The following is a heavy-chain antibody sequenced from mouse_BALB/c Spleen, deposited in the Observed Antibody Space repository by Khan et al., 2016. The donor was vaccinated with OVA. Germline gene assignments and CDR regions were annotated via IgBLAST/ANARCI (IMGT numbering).Heavy chain of an antibody. Sequence: VQLQESGPELVKPGASVKMSCKASGYKFTDYVISWVKQRTGQGLEWIGDIYPGSGTTYYNERFEGKATLTADKTSNTAYMQFRSLTSEDSAVYFLARNYENHGAWFDYWGQGTLVTVSA. J-gene: IGHJ3*01. CDR3: ARNYENHGAWFDY. V-gene: IGHV1-81*01. CDR1: GYKFTDYV. CDR2: IYPGSGTT. D-gene: IGHD2-4*01.